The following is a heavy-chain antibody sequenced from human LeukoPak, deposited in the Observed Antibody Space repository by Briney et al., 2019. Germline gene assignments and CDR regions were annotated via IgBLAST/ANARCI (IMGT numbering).Heavy chain of an antibody. D-gene: IGHD6-13*01. J-gene: IGHJ4*02. V-gene: IGHV3-66*01. CDR2: IYSGGST. CDR1: GFTVSSNY. CDR3: ARIISSWVYFDY. Sequence: GGSLRLSCAASGFTVSSNYMSWVRQAPGKGLEWVSVIYSGGSTYYADSVKGRFTISRDNSKNTLYLQTNSLRAEDTAVYYCARIISSWVYFDYWGQGTLVTVSS.